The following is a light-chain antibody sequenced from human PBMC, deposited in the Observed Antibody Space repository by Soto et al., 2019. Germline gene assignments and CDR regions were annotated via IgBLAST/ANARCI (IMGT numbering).Light chain of an antibody. CDR1: SSNIGSNY. V-gene: IGLV1-47*01. J-gene: IGLJ1*01. CDR2: RNN. CDR3: AAWDDSLSGFYV. Sequence: QSVLTQPPSASGTPGQRVTISCSGSSSNIGSNYVYWYQQLPGTAPKLLIYRNNQRPSGVPDRFSGSKSGTSASLAISGLRSEDEADYYCAAWDDSLSGFYVFGPGTKRTVL.